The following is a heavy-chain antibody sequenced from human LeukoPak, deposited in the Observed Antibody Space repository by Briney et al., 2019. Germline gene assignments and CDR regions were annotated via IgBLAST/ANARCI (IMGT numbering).Heavy chain of an antibody. D-gene: IGHD6-19*01. CDR3: ARDSSGWYHWFDP. Sequence: GGSLRLSCAASGFTFSNYAMSWVRQAPGKWLEWVSAISGSGGSTYYADSVKGRFTISRDNVKNSLYLQMNSLRAEDTAVYYCARDSSGWYHWFDPWGQGTLVTVSS. J-gene: IGHJ5*02. CDR1: GFTFSNYA. V-gene: IGHV3-23*01. CDR2: ISGSGGST.